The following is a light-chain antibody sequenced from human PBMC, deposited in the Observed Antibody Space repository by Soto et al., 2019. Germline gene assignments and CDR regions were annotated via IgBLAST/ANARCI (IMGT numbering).Light chain of an antibody. J-gene: IGKJ5*01. CDR1: QSISTY. CDR3: QQYNSLIT. CDR2: DAS. Sequence: DIQMPQSPSSLSASVGTRVTITCRASQSISTYLNWYKKKPGKAPKLLIYDASSLESGVPSRFSGSGSGTEFTLTISSLQPDDFATYDCQQYNSLITFGQGTRLEIK. V-gene: IGKV1-5*01.